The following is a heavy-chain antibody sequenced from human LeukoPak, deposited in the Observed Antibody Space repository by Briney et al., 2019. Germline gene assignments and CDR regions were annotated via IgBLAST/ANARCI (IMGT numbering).Heavy chain of an antibody. J-gene: IGHJ4*02. CDR2: INTNTGRP. CDR1: GYTITSYA. CDR3: AIDQPVAGVSNFDS. V-gene: IGHV7-4-1*02. Sequence: ASVKVSCKVSGYTITSYAINWVRQAPGQGLEWLGWINTNTGRPTYAQAFTGRFVFSLDTSVSTAYLQISSLNTEDTAVYYCAIDQPVAGVSNFDSWGQGTLVTVSS. D-gene: IGHD6-19*01.